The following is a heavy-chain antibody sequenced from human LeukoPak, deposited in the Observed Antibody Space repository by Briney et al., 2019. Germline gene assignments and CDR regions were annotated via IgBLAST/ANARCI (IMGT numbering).Heavy chain of an antibody. CDR1: GYTFTSYY. V-gene: IGHV1-46*01. CDR2: INPSGGST. Sequence: ASVKVSCKASGYTFTSYYMHWVRQAPGQGLEWMGIINPSGGSTIYAQKFQGRVTMTRNTSISTAYMELSSLRSEDTAVYYCARPRDAFDIWGQGTMVTVSS. J-gene: IGHJ3*02. CDR3: ARPRDAFDI.